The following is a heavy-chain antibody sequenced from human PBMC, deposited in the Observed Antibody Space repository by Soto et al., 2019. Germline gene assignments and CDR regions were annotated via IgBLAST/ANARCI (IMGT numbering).Heavy chain of an antibody. CDR3: ATVGSITAAGTPFDY. V-gene: IGHV3-15*07. Sequence: GGSLRLSCAASDLTFSNTWMNWVRQAPGKGLEWVGRIKSKIDGGTIDYAAPVKGRFTISRDDSESTLFLQMNSLKSEDTALYYCATVGSITAAGTPFDYWGQGTLVTVSS. CDR2: IKSKIDGGTI. D-gene: IGHD6-13*01. J-gene: IGHJ4*02. CDR1: DLTFSNTW.